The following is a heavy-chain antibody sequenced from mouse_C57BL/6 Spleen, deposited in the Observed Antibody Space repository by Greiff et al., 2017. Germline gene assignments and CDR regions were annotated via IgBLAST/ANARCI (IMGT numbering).Heavy chain of an antibody. V-gene: IGHV1-52*01. CDR3: ARQSTTVVSDFGY. CDR1: GYTFTSYW. CDR2: IDPSDSET. Sequence: QVHVKQPGAELVRPGSSVKLSCKASGYTFTSYWMHWVKQRPIQGLEWIGNIDPSDSETHYNQKFKDKATLTVDKSSSTAYMQLSSLTSEDSAVYYCARQSTTVVSDFGYWGQGTTLTVSS. J-gene: IGHJ2*01. D-gene: IGHD1-1*01.